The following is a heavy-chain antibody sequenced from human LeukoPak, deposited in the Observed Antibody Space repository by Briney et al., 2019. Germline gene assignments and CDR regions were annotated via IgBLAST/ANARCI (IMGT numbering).Heavy chain of an antibody. V-gene: IGHV4-59*01. CDR1: GGSISSYY. J-gene: IGHJ4*02. CDR2: IYYSGST. D-gene: IGHD3-22*01. Sequence: SETLSLTCTVSGGSISSYYWSWIRQPPGKGLEWIGYIYYSGSTNYNPSLKSRVTISVDTSKNQFSLKRSSVTAADTAVYYCARVVYYYDSSGYYPRNYYFDYWGQGTLVTVSS. CDR3: ARVVYYYDSSGYYPRNYYFDY.